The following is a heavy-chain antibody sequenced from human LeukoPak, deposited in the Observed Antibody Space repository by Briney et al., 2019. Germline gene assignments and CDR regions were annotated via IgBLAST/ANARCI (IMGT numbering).Heavy chain of an antibody. CDR1: GGTFSSYA. CDR3: ARSLTGYSSGWRFDY. D-gene: IGHD6-19*01. V-gene: IGHV1-69*01. J-gene: IGHJ4*02. Sequence: SVKVSCKASGGTFSSYAISWVRQAPGQGLEWMGGIIPIFGTANSAQKFQGRVTITPDESTSTAYMELSTLRSEDTAVYYCARSLTGYSSGWRFDYWGQGTLVTVSS. CDR2: IIPIFGTA.